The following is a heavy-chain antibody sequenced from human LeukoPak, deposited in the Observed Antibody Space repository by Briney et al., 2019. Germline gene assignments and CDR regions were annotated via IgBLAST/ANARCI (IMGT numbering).Heavy chain of an antibody. D-gene: IGHD4-11*01. CDR2: IWSDATNM. CDR1: GLIFTDYG. CDR3: AKDAQRGFDYSNSFQY. V-gene: IGHV3-33*06. J-gene: IGHJ4*02. Sequence: PGGSLRLSCAASGLIFTDYGFHWVRQAPGKGLEWVAAIWSDATNMFYANSVKGRFFIQRDDYQNTVYLEMSSLRAEDTAVYYRAKDAQRGFDYSNSFQYWGQGSLVTVSS.